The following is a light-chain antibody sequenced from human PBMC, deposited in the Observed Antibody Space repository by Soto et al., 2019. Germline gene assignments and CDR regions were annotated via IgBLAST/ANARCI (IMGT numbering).Light chain of an antibody. CDR3: QQFNSYPPT. Sequence: AIQLTQSPSSLSASVGDRVTITCRASQDISSALAWYQQKPGKAPKLLIYDASSLESGVPSRFSGSGSGTDFTLTISSLQPEDFATYYCQQFNSYPPTFGQGTRLEIK. CDR2: DAS. J-gene: IGKJ5*01. V-gene: IGKV1-13*02. CDR1: QDISSA.